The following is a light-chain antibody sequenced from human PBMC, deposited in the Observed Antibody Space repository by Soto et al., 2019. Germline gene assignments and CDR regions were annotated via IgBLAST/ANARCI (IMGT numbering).Light chain of an antibody. CDR1: QSISTY. CDR3: QQRSHWPPFT. J-gene: IGKJ3*01. CDR2: DAS. Sequence: EIVLTQSPVTLSLSPGERATLSCRASQSISTYLAWYQQKPGQAPRLLIYDASERATGIPARFSGSGSGTDLTLTISSLEPEDFAVYYCQQRSHWPPFTFGPGTRVDIK. V-gene: IGKV3-11*01.